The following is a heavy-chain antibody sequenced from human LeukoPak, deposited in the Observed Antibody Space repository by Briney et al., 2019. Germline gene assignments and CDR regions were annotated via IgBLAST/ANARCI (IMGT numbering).Heavy chain of an antibody. J-gene: IGHJ4*02. V-gene: IGHV7-4-1*02. Sequence: ASVKVSCKASGYTFTTYPINWVRQAPGQGLEWMGWIDTNTGSPTYAQGLTGQFVFSLDTSVSTAFLQINSLKAEDTALYYCVRGIDTTGYSNYWGQGTLVTVSS. CDR2: IDTNTGSP. CDR1: GYTFTTYP. CDR3: VRGIDTTGYSNY. D-gene: IGHD3-22*01.